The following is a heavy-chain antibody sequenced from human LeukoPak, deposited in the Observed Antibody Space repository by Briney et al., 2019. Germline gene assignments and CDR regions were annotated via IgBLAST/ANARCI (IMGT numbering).Heavy chain of an antibody. Sequence: GGSLRLSCAASGFTFSSYSMNWVRQASGKGLVWVSRITGDGSNTIYADSVKGRFTISRDNAKNTLYLQMNSLSAEDTAVYYCARDLSGSIDYWGQGTLVTVSS. CDR1: GFTFSSYS. CDR2: ITGDGSNT. J-gene: IGHJ4*02. D-gene: IGHD1-14*01. CDR3: ARDLSGSIDY. V-gene: IGHV3-74*01.